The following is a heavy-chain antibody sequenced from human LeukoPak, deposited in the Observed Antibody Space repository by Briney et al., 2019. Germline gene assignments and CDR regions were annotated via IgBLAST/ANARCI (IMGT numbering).Heavy chain of an antibody. CDR3: ARDGEYCSSTSCYGY. Sequence: RSGGSLRLSCAASGFTFDDYGMSWVRQAPGKGLEWVSGINWNGGSTGYADSVEGRFTISRDNAKNSLYLQMNSLRAEDTALYYCARDGEYCSSTSCYGYWGQGTLVTVSS. J-gene: IGHJ4*02. V-gene: IGHV3-20*04. D-gene: IGHD2-2*01. CDR1: GFTFDDYG. CDR2: INWNGGST.